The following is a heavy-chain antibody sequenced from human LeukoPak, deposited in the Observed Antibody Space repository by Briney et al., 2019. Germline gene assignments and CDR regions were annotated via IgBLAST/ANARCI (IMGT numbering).Heavy chain of an antibody. V-gene: IGHV3-23*01. D-gene: IGHD3-10*01. CDR1: GFTFSSYA. CDR2: MSGSGGST. J-gene: IGHJ4*02. Sequence: GGSLRLSCAASGFTFSSYAMSWVRQAPGKGLEWVSAMSGSGGSTYYADSVKGRFTISRDNSKNTLYLQMNSLRAEDTAVYYCAKDIREYYGSGSYYLDFDYWGQGTLVTVSS. CDR3: AKDIREYYGSGSYYLDFDY.